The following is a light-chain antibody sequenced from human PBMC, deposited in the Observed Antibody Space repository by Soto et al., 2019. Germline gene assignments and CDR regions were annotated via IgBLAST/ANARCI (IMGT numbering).Light chain of an antibody. J-gene: IGKJ1*01. CDR2: GAS. V-gene: IGKV3-15*01. CDR1: REVRSN. Sequence: EVVMTQSPATLSVSPGETASLSCRASREVRSNIAWYQHKAGQPPRVLFYGASTRAPGVPARFSGSGFGTDFTLTISGLQAEDFGTYYCQQGYDVPRTFGQGTKV. CDR3: QQGYDVPRT.